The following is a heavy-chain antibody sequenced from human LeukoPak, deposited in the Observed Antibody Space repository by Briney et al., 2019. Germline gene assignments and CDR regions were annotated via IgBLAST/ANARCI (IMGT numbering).Heavy chain of an antibody. CDR3: ARQPISIAAAVS. Sequence: PWETLSLTCTVSGGSISSYSWSWIRQPPGKGLEWIGYIYYSGSTNYNPSLKSRVTISVDTSKNQFALKLSSVTAADTAVYYCARQPISIAAAVSWGQGTLVTVSS. V-gene: IGHV4-59*08. CDR2: IYYSGST. CDR1: GGSISSYS. D-gene: IGHD6-13*01. J-gene: IGHJ1*01.